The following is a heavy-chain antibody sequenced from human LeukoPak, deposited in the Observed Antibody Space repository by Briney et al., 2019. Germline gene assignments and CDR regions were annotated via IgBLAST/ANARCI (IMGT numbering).Heavy chain of an antibody. Sequence: SETLSLTCTVSGGSISSGSYYWSWIRQPAGKGLEWIGRIYTSGSTNYNPSLKSRVTISVDTPKNQFSLKLSSVTAADTAVYYCARSGWGTFDYWGQGTLVTVSS. V-gene: IGHV4-61*02. CDR3: ARSGWGTFDY. CDR1: GGSISSGSYY. D-gene: IGHD6-19*01. J-gene: IGHJ4*02. CDR2: IYTSGST.